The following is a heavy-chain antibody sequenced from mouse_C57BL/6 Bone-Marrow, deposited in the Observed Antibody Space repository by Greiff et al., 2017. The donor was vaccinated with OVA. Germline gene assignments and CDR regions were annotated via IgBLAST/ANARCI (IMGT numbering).Heavy chain of an antibody. V-gene: IGHV1-55*01. D-gene: IGHD1-1*01. CDR1: GYTFTSYW. J-gene: IGHJ1*03. CDR2: IYPGSGST. Sequence: QVQLQQSGAALVKPGASVKMSCKASGYTFTSYWITWVKQRPGQGLEWIGDIYPGSGSTNYNEKFKSKATLTVATSSSTAYMQLSSLTAEDSAVYYGARGYYGSSWYVDDGGTGTTVTVSS. CDR3: ARGYYGSSWYVDD.